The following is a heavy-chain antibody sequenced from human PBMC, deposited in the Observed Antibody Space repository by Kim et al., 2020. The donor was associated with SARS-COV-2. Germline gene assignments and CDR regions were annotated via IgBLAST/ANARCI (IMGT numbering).Heavy chain of an antibody. Sequence: SQTLSLTCAISGDRVSSNSAAWNWIRQSPSRGLEWLGRTYYRSKWYNDYAVSVKSRITINPDTSKNQFSLQLNSVTPEDTAVYYCAREGLYYGSGSYYKTPDAFDIWGQGTMVTVSS. CDR1: GDRVSSNSAA. D-gene: IGHD3-10*01. CDR3: AREGLYYGSGSYYKTPDAFDI. V-gene: IGHV6-1*01. J-gene: IGHJ3*02. CDR2: TYYRSKWYN.